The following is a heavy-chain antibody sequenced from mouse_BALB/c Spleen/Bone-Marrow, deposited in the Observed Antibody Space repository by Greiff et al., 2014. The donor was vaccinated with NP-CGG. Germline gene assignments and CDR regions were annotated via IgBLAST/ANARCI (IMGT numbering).Heavy chain of an antibody. CDR3: AREGSRLRGYFDV. Sequence: QVHVKQSGAELVKPGASVKLSCETSGYTFTSYWIQWVKQRPGQGLGWIGEIFPGTGTTYYNEKFKGKATLTIDTSSSTAYMQLSSLTSEDSAVYFCAREGSRLRGYFDVWGAGTTVTVSS. V-gene: IGHV1S132*01. J-gene: IGHJ1*01. CDR2: IFPGTGTT. D-gene: IGHD1-1*01. CDR1: GYTFTSYW.